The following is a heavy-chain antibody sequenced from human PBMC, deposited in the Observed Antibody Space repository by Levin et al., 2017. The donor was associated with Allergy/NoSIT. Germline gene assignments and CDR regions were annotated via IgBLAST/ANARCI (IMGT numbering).Heavy chain of an antibody. CDR1: GFTFSSFW. CDR3: ARGAGWPSDY. Sequence: LSLTCAASGFTFSSFWMTWVRQTPGKGLEWVATIKTDGSEEYYVESVKGRFTISRDNAKNSLYLVMSSLRAEDTAVYYCARGAGWPSDYWGQGILVTVSS. D-gene: IGHD5-24*01. CDR2: IKTDGSEE. V-gene: IGHV3-7*01. J-gene: IGHJ4*02.